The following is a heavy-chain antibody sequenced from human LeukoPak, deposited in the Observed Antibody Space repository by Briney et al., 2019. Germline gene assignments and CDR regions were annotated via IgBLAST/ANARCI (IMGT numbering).Heavy chain of an antibody. CDR3: ARSWVYYYDSSDYWAH. D-gene: IGHD3-22*01. J-gene: IGHJ4*02. CDR2: ISSSGSTI. CDR1: GFTFSDYY. Sequence: GGSLRLSCAASGFTFSDYYMSWIRQAPGKGLEWVSYISSSGSTIYYADSVKGRFTISRDNAKNSLYLQMNSLRAEDTAVYYCARSWVYYYDSSDYWAHWGQGTLVTVSS. V-gene: IGHV3-11*01.